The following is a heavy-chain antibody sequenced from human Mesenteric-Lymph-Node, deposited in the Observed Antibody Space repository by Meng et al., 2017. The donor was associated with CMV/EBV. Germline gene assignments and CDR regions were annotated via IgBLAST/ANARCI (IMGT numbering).Heavy chain of an antibody. CDR3: AKSRSSTPGIVDD. D-gene: IGHD2/OR15-2a*01. V-gene: IGHV4-61*08. Sequence: QLQGSGPGLVKPSGTLSLPCIVSGVSVTSGAYHCSWIRQSPGKGLEWIGYIYGTGITIYNPSLKSRVTILLETSKNQFSLKLNSVTTADTAVYYCAKSRSSTPGIVDDWGQGTLVTVSS. CDR1: GVSVTSGAYH. J-gene: IGHJ4*02. CDR2: IYGTGIT.